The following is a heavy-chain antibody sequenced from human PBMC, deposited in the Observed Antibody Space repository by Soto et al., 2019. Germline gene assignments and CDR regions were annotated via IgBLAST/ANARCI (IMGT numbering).Heavy chain of an antibody. V-gene: IGHV4-59*08. J-gene: IGHJ4*02. CDR1: GGSISSYY. D-gene: IGHD3-10*01. Sequence: SETLSLTCTVSGGSISSYYWSWIRQPPGKGLEWIGYIYYSGSTNYNPSLKSRVTISVDTSKNQFSLKLSSVTAADTAVYYCARDYYGSGRRFDYWGQGTLVTVSS. CDR2: IYYSGST. CDR3: ARDYYGSGRRFDY.